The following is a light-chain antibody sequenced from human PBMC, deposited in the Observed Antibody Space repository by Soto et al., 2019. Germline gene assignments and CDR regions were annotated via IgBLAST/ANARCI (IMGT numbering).Light chain of an antibody. CDR2: EVS. CDR1: SSDVGAYNY. J-gene: IGLJ1*01. CDR3: SSYTSSSTLV. V-gene: IGLV2-14*03. Sequence: QSALTQPASVSGSPGQSITISCSGTSSDVGAYNYVSWYQQHPGKVPKLIIYEVSIRPSGVSNRFSGSKSGNTASLTISGLQAEDEADYYCSSYTSSSTLVFGSGTKLTVL.